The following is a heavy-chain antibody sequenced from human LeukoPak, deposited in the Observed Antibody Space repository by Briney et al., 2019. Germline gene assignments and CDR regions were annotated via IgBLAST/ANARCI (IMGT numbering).Heavy chain of an antibody. V-gene: IGHV3-66*04. CDR1: GFTVSSNY. CDR3: AKRPYSNSGPFDY. D-gene: IGHD3-10*01. J-gene: IGHJ4*02. CDR2: IYSGGST. Sequence: GGSLRLSCAASGFTVSSNYMSWVRQAPGKGLEWVSVIYSGGSTYYADSVKGRFTISRDNSKNTLYLQMNSLRAEDTAVYYCAKRPYSNSGPFDYWGQGTLVTVSS.